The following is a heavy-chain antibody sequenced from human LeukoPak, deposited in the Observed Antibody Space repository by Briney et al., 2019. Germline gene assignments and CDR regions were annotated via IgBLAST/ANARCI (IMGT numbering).Heavy chain of an antibody. Sequence: SETLSLTCTVSGGSISSYYWSWIRQPPGKGLEWIGYIYYSGTTKYSPSLKSRVTISVDTSKNQFSLRLNSVTAADTAVYYCARDGSGSYYDYWGQGTLVTVSS. CDR2: IYYSGTT. CDR1: GGSISSYY. D-gene: IGHD3-10*01. V-gene: IGHV4-59*01. J-gene: IGHJ4*02. CDR3: ARDGSGSYYDY.